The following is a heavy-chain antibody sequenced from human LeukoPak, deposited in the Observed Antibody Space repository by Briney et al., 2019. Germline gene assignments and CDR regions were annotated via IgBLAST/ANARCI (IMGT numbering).Heavy chain of an antibody. CDR3: ARVGEWFFDY. D-gene: IGHD3-3*01. Sequence: SETLSLTCTVSGGSISSYYWSWIRQPPGRGLEWIGYIYYSGSTNYNPSLKSRVTISVDTSKNQFSLKLSSVTAADTAVYYCARVGEWFFDYWGQGTMVTVSS. CDR1: GGSISSYY. CDR2: IYYSGST. V-gene: IGHV4-59*01. J-gene: IGHJ4*02.